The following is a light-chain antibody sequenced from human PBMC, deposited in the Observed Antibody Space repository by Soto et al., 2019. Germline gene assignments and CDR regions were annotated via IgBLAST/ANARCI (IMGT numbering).Light chain of an antibody. CDR2: YEI. V-gene: IGLV3-21*04. J-gene: IGLJ2*01. CDR1: NIGSKS. CDR3: HVWDSDSDHPV. Sequence: ELTQPPSVSVAPGKTARITCGGNNIGSKSVHWYQQKPGQAPVLVIYYEIDRPSGIPERFSGSNSGNTATLTITRVDAGDEADYYCHVWDSDSDHPVFGGGTKLTVL.